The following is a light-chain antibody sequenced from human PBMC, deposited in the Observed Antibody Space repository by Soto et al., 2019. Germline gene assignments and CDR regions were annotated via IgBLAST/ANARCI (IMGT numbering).Light chain of an antibody. CDR3: QQYNSYCT. CDR1: QSISSW. V-gene: IGKV1-5*01. J-gene: IGKJ1*01. CDR2: DAS. Sequence: DIQMTQSPSTLSAYVGDRVTITCRASQSISSWLAWYQQKPGKAPKLLIYDASSLESGVPSRFSGSGSGTEFTLTISSLQPDDFAAYYCQQYNSYCTFGQGTKVEIK.